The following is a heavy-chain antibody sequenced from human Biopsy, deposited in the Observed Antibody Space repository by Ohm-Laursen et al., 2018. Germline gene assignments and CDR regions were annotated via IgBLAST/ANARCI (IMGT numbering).Heavy chain of an antibody. J-gene: IGHJ6*02. CDR3: ASLGLVWFGELLSVPFGMDV. D-gene: IGHD3-10*01. CDR2: ITSRSGYK. CDR1: GFTLSSNA. V-gene: IGHV3-21*01. Sequence: SLRLSCAAAGFTLSSNAMSWVRQVPGKGLEWVSSITSRSGYKYYADSVKGRFTISRDNAKNSLYLQMNSLRAEDTAVYFCASLGLVWFGELLSVPFGMDVWGQGTTVTVSS.